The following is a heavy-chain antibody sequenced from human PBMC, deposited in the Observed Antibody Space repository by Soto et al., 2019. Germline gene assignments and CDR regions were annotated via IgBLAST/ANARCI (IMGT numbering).Heavy chain of an antibody. CDR3: AHRRGGYNWDDGYFDF. J-gene: IGHJ4*03. V-gene: IGHV2-5*02. D-gene: IGHD1-20*01. Sequence: QITLKESGPTVVKPTQTLTLTCTFSGFSLTSYGVGVGWIRQPPGKALEWLAVVYWDDDNRYSPSLRSRVTVTREASKHQVVLTMSNMDPVDSATYFCAHRRGGYNWDDGYFDFWGQGTLVTVSS. CDR1: GFSLTSYGVG. CDR2: VYWDDDN.